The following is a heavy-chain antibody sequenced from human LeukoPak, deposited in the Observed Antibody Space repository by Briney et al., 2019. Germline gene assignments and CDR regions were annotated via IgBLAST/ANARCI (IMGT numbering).Heavy chain of an antibody. V-gene: IGHV4-39*01. J-gene: IGHJ4*02. CDR1: GGSISSSSYY. CDR3: ARHTSMVRGVMKYYFDY. D-gene: IGHD3-10*01. CDR2: IYYSGST. Sequence: PSETLSLTCTVSGGSISSSSYYWVWMRQPPGKGPEWIGSIYYSGSTYYNPSLKSRVTISVDTSKNQFSLRLNSVTAADTAVYYCARHTSMVRGVMKYYFDYWGQGTLATVSS.